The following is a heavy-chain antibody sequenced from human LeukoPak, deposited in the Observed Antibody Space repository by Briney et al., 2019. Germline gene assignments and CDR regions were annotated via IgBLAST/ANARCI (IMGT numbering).Heavy chain of an antibody. CDR1: GFTFSSYA. D-gene: IGHD1-14*01. CDR3: AKEHAKTTTNGLWYFDY. Sequence: PGGSLRLSCAASGFTFSSYAMSWVRQAPGKGLEWVSAISGSGGSTYYADSVKGRFTISRDNPKNTLYLQMNSLRAEDTVVYYCAKEHAKTTTNGLWYFDYWGQGTLVTVSS. CDR2: ISGSGGST. J-gene: IGHJ4*02. V-gene: IGHV3-23*01.